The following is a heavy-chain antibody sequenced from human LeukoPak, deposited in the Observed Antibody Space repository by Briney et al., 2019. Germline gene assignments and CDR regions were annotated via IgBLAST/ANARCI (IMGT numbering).Heavy chain of an antibody. Sequence: SETLPLTCTVSGGSISSSSYYWGWIRQPPGKGLEWIGSIYYSGSTYYNPSLKSRVTISVDTSKNQFSLKLSSVTAADTAVYYCARDGGSLTDYYYYMDVWGKGTTVTVSS. D-gene: IGHD3-16*01. J-gene: IGHJ6*03. V-gene: IGHV4-39*07. CDR2: IYYSGST. CDR3: ARDGGSLTDYYYYMDV. CDR1: GGSISSSSYY.